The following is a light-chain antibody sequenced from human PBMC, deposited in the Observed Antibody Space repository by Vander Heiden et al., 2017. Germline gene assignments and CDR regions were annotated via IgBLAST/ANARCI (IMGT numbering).Light chain of an antibody. CDR1: SSDAGGHNY. CDR3: CSYAGSYTFV. CDR2: DVS. V-gene: IGLV2-11*01. J-gene: IGLJ1*01. Sequence: QSALTQPRSVSGSPGQSVTISCTGTSSDAGGHNYVSWYQQHPGKAPELMIYDVSKRPSGVPDRFSGSKSGNTASLTISGLQAEDEADYFCCSYAGSYTFVFGTGTEVTVL.